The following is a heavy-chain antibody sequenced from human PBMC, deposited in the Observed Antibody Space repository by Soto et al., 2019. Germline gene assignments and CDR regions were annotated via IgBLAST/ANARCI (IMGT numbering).Heavy chain of an antibody. J-gene: IGHJ6*03. V-gene: IGHV4-59*01. D-gene: IGHD4-4*01. CDR3: ARGNYEDYYYYYYMDV. Sequence: SETLSLTCTVSGGSISSYYWSWIRQPPGKGLEWIGYIYYSGSTNYNPSLKSRVTISVDTSKNQFSLKLSSVTAADTAVYYCARGNYEDYYYYYYMDVWGKGTTVTVSS. CDR2: IYYSGST. CDR1: GGSISSYY.